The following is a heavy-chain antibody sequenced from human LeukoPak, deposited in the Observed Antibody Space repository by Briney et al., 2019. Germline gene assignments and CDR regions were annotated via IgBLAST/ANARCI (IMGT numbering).Heavy chain of an antibody. CDR1: GYSISSGYY. D-gene: IGHD3-10*02. CDR2: IYHSGST. Sequence: SETLSLTCAVSGYSISSGYYWGWIRPPPGKGLEWIGIIYHSGSTYYNPSLKSRVTISVDTSKNQFSLKLSSVTAADTAVYYCARGLFGESYDYWGQGTLVTVSS. CDR3: ARGLFGESYDY. V-gene: IGHV4-38-2*01. J-gene: IGHJ4*02.